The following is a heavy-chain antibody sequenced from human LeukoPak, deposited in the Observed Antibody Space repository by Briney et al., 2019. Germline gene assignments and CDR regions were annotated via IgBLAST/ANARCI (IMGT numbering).Heavy chain of an antibody. V-gene: IGHV1-2*02. J-gene: IGHJ4*02. CDR1: GYTFTGYY. CDR3: ARDLGTTRSRSGSMNY. CDR2: INPNTGGT. D-gene: IGHD3-10*01. Sequence: ASVKVSCKTSGYTFTGYYIYWVRQAPGQGLEWMGWINPNTGGTNYAQKFQARVTMARDTSISTAYMELSRLRSDDTAVYYCARDLGTTRSRSGSMNYWGQGTLVTVSS.